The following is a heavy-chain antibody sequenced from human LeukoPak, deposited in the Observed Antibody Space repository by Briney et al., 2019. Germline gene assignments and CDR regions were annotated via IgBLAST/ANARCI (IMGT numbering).Heavy chain of an antibody. CDR3: ARVPGSYLWFDP. CDR1: GGTFSSYA. J-gene: IGHJ5*02. CDR2: IIPIFGTA. Sequence: GASVKVSCKASGGTFSSYAISWVRQAPGQGLEWMGGIIPIFGTANYAQKFQGRVTITADESTSTAYMELSSLRSEDTAVYYCARVPGSYLWFDPWGQGTLVTVSS. V-gene: IGHV1-69*13. D-gene: IGHD1-26*01.